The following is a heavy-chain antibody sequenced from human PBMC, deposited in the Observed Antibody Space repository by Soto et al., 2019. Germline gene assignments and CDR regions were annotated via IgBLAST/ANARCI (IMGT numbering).Heavy chain of an antibody. CDR2: IYSSGST. V-gene: IGHV4-4*07. CDR3: ARTLEAAGTENWFDP. J-gene: IGHJ5*02. Sequence: SETLSLTCLVSGGSISSYYWSWIRQPAGKGLEWIGRIYSSGSTKYNPSLKSRVIMSVDTSKNQFSLKLYSVTAADTAVYYCARTLEAAGTENWFDPWGQGTLVTVSS. D-gene: IGHD6-13*01. CDR1: GGSISSYY.